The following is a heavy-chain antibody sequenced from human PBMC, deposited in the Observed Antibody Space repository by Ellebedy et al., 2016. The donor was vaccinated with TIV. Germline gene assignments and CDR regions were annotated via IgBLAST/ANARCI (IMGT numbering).Heavy chain of an antibody. Sequence: GESLKISCAASGFTFSNYGMHWVRQAPGKGLEWVAVVSYDGSNKYYADSVKGRFTISRDNSKNTLYLQMNSLRAEDTAVYYCANGFEFGAWYDYWGQGTLVTVSS. CDR3: ANGFEFGAWYDY. V-gene: IGHV3-30*18. CDR2: VSYDGSNK. CDR1: GFTFSNYG. D-gene: IGHD6-19*01. J-gene: IGHJ4*02.